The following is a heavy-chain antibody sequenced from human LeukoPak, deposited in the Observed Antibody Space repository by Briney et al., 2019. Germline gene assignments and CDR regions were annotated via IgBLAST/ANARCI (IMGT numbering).Heavy chain of an antibody. CDR3: ARAGGPGQTAMDLDY. CDR1: GFTDSSNF. CDR2: IYSGGST. J-gene: IGHJ4*02. Sequence: GVSLRLSCVVSGFTDSSNFMTWVRQAPGKGLEWVSVIYSGGSTYYADSVKGRFTISRDSSKNTVYLQMNGLRVEDTGVYYCARAGGPGQTAMDLDYWGQGTLVTVSS. D-gene: IGHD5-18*01. V-gene: IGHV3-66*01.